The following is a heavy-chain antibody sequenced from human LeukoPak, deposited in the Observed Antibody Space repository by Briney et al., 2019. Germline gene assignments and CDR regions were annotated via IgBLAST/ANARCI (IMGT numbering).Heavy chain of an antibody. CDR2: ISSSSSYI. D-gene: IGHD5-12*01. J-gene: IGHJ4*02. CDR1: GFTFSSYS. CDR3: ARADSGYDSGY. V-gene: IGHV3-21*01. Sequence: GGSLRLSCAASGFTFSSYSMNWVRQAPGKGLEWASSISSSSSYIYYADSVKGRFTISRDNAKNSLYLQMNSLRAEDTAVYYCARADSGYDSGYWGQGTLATVSS.